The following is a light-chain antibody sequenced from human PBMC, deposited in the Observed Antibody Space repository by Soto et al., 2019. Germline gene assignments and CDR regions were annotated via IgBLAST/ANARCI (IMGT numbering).Light chain of an antibody. V-gene: IGLV2-14*01. CDR2: EVT. CDR3: TSYTNNNTLV. Sequence: QSVLTQPASVSGSPGQSITISCTGTSSDVGAYKYVSWYQQHPGRAPRLVIYEVTNRPSGVSNRFSGSKSGNTASLTISGLQAEDEANYYCTSYTNNNTLVFGGGTKLTVL. J-gene: IGLJ2*01. CDR1: SSDVGAYKY.